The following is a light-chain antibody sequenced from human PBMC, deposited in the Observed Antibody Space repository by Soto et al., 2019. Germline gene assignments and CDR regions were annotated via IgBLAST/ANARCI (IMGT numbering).Light chain of an antibody. Sequence: QSVLTQPASLSGSPGQSITISCTGTSSDIGAYAYVFWFQQHPGRAPKLEISEASKRPPAHSNRFSGSRSGTTAYLTIFRLQIDDQAEYFSFSSTTTSADVLGSGTKVTV. CDR2: EAS. CDR1: SSDIGAYAY. V-gene: IGLV2-14*01. CDR3: FSSTTTSADV. J-gene: IGLJ1*01.